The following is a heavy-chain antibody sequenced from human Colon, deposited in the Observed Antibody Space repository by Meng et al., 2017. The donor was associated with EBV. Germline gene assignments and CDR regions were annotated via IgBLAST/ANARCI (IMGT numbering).Heavy chain of an antibody. V-gene: IGHV4-39*07. Sequence: QVHPPHAVPVYGKPSAALPLPCTSSGCSINNSPYFWGWIRQPPGKGLEWICSVYYSGSTNYNPSLKSRVTVSVDTSKNQFSLDLSSVTAADTAVYYCSRDRILGYGDDKPFDYWGQGTLVTVSS. CDR1: GCSINNSPYF. CDR2: VYYSGST. J-gene: IGHJ4*02. D-gene: IGHD4-17*01. CDR3: SRDRILGYGDDKPFDY.